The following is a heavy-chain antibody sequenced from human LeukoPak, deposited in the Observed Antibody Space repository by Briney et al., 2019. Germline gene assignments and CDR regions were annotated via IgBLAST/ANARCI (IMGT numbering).Heavy chain of an antibody. J-gene: IGHJ4*02. CDR2: INHSGST. CDR1: GGSFSGYY. V-gene: IGHV4-34*01. D-gene: IGHD5-12*01. CDR3: ARDRVAYSGYGRGGGFDY. Sequence: SETLSLTCAVYGGSFSGYYWSWIRQPPGKGLEWIGEINHSGSTNYNPSLKSRVTISVDTFKNQFSLKLSSVTAADTAVYYCARDRVAYSGYGRGGGFDYWGQGTLVTVSS.